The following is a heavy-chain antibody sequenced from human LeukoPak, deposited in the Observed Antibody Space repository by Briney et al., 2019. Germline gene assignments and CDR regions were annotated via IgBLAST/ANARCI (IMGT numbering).Heavy chain of an antibody. CDR1: GGSFSGYY. V-gene: IGHV4-34*01. J-gene: IGHJ4*02. CDR3: ARERDSGGYFDY. CDR2: INHSGST. Sequence: PSETLSLTCAVYGGSFSGYYWSWIRQPPGKGLEWIGEINHSGSTNYNPSLKSRVTISVDRSKNQFSLKLSSVTAADTAVYYCARERDSGGYFDYWGQGTLVTVSS. D-gene: IGHD1-1*01.